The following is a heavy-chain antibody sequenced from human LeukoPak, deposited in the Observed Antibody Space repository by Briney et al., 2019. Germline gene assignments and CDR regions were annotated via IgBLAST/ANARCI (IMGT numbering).Heavy chain of an antibody. CDR2: ISGSGGST. J-gene: IGHJ4*02. V-gene: IGHV3-23*01. CDR1: GFTFSSYA. CDR3: AKDPGFPGGGYY. Sequence: GGSLRLSCAASGFTFSSYAMSWVRQAPGKGLEWVSAISGSGGSTYYADSVKGRFTISRDNSKNTLYLQMNSLRAEDTAVYYRAKDPGFPGGGYYWGQGTLVTVSS. D-gene: IGHD1-14*01.